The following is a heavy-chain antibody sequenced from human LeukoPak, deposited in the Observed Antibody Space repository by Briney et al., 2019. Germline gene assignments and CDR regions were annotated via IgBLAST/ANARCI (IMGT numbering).Heavy chain of an antibody. D-gene: IGHD4-17*01. CDR1: GGSISSYC. V-gene: IGHV4-59*08. CDR2: IYYSGST. J-gene: IGHJ6*03. CDR3: ASTTVTTIYPYYYYYMDV. Sequence: SGTLSLTCTVSGGSISSYCWSWIRQPPGKGLEWIGYIYYSGSTNYNPSLKSRVTISVDTSKNQFSLKLSSVTAADTAVYYCASTTVTTIYPYYYYYMDVWGKGTTVTVSS.